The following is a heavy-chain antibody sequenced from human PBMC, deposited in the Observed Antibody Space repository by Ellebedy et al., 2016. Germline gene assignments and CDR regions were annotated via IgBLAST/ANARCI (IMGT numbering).Heavy chain of an antibody. Sequence: ASVKVSCXASGYSLTSSVISWVRQATGQGLEWMGWMNPDTGGTGYAQKFQGRVSMTRNISISTAFMELSSLRSEDTAVYYCARGILTGDRGDFWGQGTLVTVSS. CDR2: MNPDTGGT. CDR1: GYSLTSSV. D-gene: IGHD7-27*01. V-gene: IGHV1-8*01. J-gene: IGHJ4*02. CDR3: ARGILTGDRGDF.